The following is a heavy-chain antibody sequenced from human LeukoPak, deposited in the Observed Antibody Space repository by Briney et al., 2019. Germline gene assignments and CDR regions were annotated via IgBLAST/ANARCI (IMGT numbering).Heavy chain of an antibody. J-gene: IGHJ4*02. D-gene: IGHD3-22*01. Sequence: SETLSLTCTVSGGSISSYYWSWIRQPPGKGLEWIGYIYHSGSTYYNPSLKSRVTISVDRSKNQFSLKLSSVTAADTAVYYCARAYDSSGYYPQTFDYWGQGTLVTVSS. CDR3: ARAYDSSGYYPQTFDY. CDR1: GGSISSYY. CDR2: IYHSGST. V-gene: IGHV4-4*09.